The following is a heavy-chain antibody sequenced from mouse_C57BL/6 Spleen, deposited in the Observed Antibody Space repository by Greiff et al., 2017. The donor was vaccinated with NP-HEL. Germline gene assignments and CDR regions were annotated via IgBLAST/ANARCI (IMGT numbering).Heavy chain of an antibody. J-gene: IGHJ3*01. Sequence: VQLQQPGAELVKPGASVKLSCKASGYTFTSYWMQWVKQRPGQGLEWIGEIDPSDSYTNYNQKFKGKATLTVDTSSSTAYMQLSSLTSEDSAVYYCARSGTRKGWFAYWGQGTLVTVSA. V-gene: IGHV1-50*01. CDR2: IDPSDSYT. D-gene: IGHD2-14*01. CDR1: GYTFTSYW. CDR3: ARSGTRKGWFAY.